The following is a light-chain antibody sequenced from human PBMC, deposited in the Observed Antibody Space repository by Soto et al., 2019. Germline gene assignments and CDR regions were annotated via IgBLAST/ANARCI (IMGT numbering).Light chain of an antibody. CDR2: DVS. CDR1: SSDVGGYNY. J-gene: IGLJ1*01. CDR3: SSYTTSXTRQIV. V-gene: IGLV2-14*03. Sequence: QSALTQPASVSGSPGRSITISCTGTSSDVGGYNYVSWYQHHPGKAPKLIIYDVSNRPSGVSIRFSGSKSDNTASLTISGLQPEDEADYHCSSYTTSXTRQIVFGTGTKVTVL.